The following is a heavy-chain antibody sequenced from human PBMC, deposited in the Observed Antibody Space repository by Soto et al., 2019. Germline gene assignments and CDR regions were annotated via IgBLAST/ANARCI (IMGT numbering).Heavy chain of an antibody. CDR1: GFTFRSYS. CDR2: ISSSSSNT. CDR3: ARDLEYDGMDV. Sequence: SLRLSCAASGFTFRSYSMNWVRQAPGKGLEWVSSISSSSSNTHDADSAKGRFTISRDNAKNSLYLEMNSLRAEDTAVYYCARDLEYDGMDVWGQGTTVTVSS. V-gene: IGHV3-21*01. J-gene: IGHJ6*02.